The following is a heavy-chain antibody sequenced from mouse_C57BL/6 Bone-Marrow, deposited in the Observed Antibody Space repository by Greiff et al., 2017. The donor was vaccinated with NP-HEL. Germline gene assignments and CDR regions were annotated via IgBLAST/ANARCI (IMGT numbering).Heavy chain of an antibody. J-gene: IGHJ2*01. D-gene: IGHD2-3*01. V-gene: IGHV5-9*04. CDR1: GFTFSSYT. CDR2: ISGGGGNT. Sequence: EVQLQESGGGLVKPGGSLKLSCAASGFTFSSYTMSWVRQTPEKRLEWVATISGGGGNTYYPDSVKGRFTISRDNAKNTLYLQMSSLRSEDTALYYCARLRDGYYWGQGTTLTVSS. CDR3: ARLRDGYY.